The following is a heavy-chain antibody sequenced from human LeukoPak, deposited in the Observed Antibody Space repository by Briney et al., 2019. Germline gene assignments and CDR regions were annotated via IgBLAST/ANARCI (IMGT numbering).Heavy chain of an antibody. V-gene: IGHV3-23*01. CDR2: ISGSGGST. CDR3: AKDLGHEGAFDI. Sequence: GESLKISCKGSGYSFSSYAMSWVRQAPGKGLEWVSAISGSGGSTYYADSVKGRFTISRDNSKNTLYLQMNSLRAEDTAVYYCAKDLGHEGAFDIWGQGTMVTVSS. CDR1: GYSFSSYA. J-gene: IGHJ3*02.